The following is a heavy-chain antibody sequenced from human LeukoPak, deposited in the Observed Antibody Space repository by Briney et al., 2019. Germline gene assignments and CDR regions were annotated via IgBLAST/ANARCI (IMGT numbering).Heavy chain of an antibody. D-gene: IGHD4-17*01. CDR1: GGSFSGYY. CDR2: INHSGST. V-gene: IGHV4-34*01. CDR3: ARWWVYGDPFDY. Sequence: PSETLSLTCAVYGGSFSGYYWSWIRQPPGKGLEWIGEINHSGSTNYNPSLKSRVTISVDTSKNQFSLKLSSVTAADTAVYYCARWWVYGDPFDYWGQGTLVTVSS. J-gene: IGHJ4*02.